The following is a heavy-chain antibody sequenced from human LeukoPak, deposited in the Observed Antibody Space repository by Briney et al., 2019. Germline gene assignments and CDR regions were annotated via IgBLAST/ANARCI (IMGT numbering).Heavy chain of an antibody. V-gene: IGHV3-48*03. CDR1: GFTFSSYE. D-gene: IGHD4-17*01. CDR3: ARLTTMTTTGGPFDY. CDR2: ITSSGNTI. J-gene: IGHJ4*02. Sequence: GGSLRLSCAASGFTFSSYEMNWVRQAPGRGLEWVSYITSSGNTIYYADSVKGRFTISRDNAKNSLYLQMNSLRAEDTAVYYCARLTTMTTTGGPFDYWGQGTLVTVSS.